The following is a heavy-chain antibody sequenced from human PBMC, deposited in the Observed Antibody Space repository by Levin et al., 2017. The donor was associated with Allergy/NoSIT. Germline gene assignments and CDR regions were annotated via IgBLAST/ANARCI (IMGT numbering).Heavy chain of an antibody. CDR1: GFTFSSYD. CDR2: IGTAGDT. V-gene: IGHV3-13*01. CDR3: ARVGYSYGYDY. Sequence: LSLTCAASGFTFSSYDMHWVRQATGKGLEWVSAIGTAGDTYYPGSVKGRFTISRENAKNSLYLQMNSLRAGDTAVYYCARVGYSYGYDYWGQGTLVTVSS. J-gene: IGHJ4*02. D-gene: IGHD5-18*01.